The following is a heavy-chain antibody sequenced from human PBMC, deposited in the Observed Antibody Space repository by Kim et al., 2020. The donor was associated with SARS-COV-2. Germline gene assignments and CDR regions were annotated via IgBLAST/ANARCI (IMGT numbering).Heavy chain of an antibody. CDR1: GYTFTSYG. V-gene: IGHV1-18*01. J-gene: IGHJ4*02. CDR3: ARDMRDIVLMVYVDY. Sequence: ASVKVSCKASGYTFTSYGISWVRQAPGQGLEWMGWISAYNGNTNYAQKLQGRVTMTTDTSTSTAYMELRSLRSDDTAVYYCARDMRDIVLMVYVDYWGQGTLVTVSS. CDR2: ISAYNGNT. D-gene: IGHD2-8*01.